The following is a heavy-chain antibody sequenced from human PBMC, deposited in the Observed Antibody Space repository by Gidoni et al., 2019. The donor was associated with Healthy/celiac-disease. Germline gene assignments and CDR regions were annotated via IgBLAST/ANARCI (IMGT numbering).Heavy chain of an antibody. V-gene: IGHV3-9*01. J-gene: IGHJ6*02. D-gene: IGHD4-17*01. Sequence: EVQLVESGGGLVQPGRSLRLSCAASGFTFDASAMPWVRQAPGKGLEWVSGISWNSGSIGYADSVKGRFTIARDNAKNSLYLQMNSLRAEDTALYYCAKDMGYGDDGGYYYYGMDVWGQGTTVTVSS. CDR1: GFTFDASA. CDR3: AKDMGYGDDGGYYYYGMDV. CDR2: ISWNSGSI.